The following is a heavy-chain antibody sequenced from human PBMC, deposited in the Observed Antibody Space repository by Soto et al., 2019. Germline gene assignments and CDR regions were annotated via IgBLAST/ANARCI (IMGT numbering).Heavy chain of an antibody. CDR1: RDRGSSNNAA. D-gene: IGHD6-19*01. V-gene: IGHV6-1*01. J-gene: IGHJ6*03. CDR3: ARDLGGWYSAYYYMDV. Sequence: SQNPPLPRAISRDRGSSNNAAWNSIRPSPSRGLEWLGRTYYRSKWYNDYAVSVKSRITINPDTSKNQFSLQLNSVTPEDTAVYYCARDLGGWYSAYYYMDVWGKGTTVTVSS. CDR2: TYYRSKWYN.